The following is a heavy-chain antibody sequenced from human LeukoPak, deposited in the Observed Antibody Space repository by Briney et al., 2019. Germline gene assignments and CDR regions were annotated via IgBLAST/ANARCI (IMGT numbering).Heavy chain of an antibody. Sequence: GGSLRLSCAASGFTFSSYGMSWVRQAPGKGLDWVSTISASGGSTYYADSVKGRVTISRDNSKNTLYLQMNSLRAEDTAVYYCARNYGDYRVFLSPGDYWGQGTLVTVSS. V-gene: IGHV3-23*01. CDR3: ARNYGDYRVFLSPGDY. CDR2: ISASGGST. D-gene: IGHD4-17*01. CDR1: GFTFSSYG. J-gene: IGHJ4*02.